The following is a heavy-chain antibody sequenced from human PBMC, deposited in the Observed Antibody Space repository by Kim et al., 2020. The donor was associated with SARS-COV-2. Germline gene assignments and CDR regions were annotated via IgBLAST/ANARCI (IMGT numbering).Heavy chain of an antibody. V-gene: IGHV3-66*01. CDR2: IYSGGST. CDR3: ARPYSTDAFDI. J-gene: IGHJ3*02. Sequence: GGSLRLSCAASGFTVSSNYMSWVRQAPGKGLEWVSVIYSGGSTYYADSVKGRFTISRDNSKNTLYLQMNSLRAEDTAVYYCARPYSTDAFDIWGQGTMVTVSS. CDR1: GFTVSSNY. D-gene: IGHD6-13*01.